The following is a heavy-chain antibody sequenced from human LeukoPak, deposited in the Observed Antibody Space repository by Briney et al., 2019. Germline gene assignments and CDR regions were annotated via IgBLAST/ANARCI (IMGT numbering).Heavy chain of an antibody. J-gene: IGHJ6*02. CDR1: GFTFSDYY. CDR3: ARGPPTYYYDSSGYYYNYYYGMDV. Sequence: GSLRLSCVASGFTFSDYYMSWIRQPPGKGLEWIGEINHSGSTNYNPSLKSRVTISVDTSKNQFSLKLSSVTAADTAVYYCARGPPTYYYDSSGYYYNYYYGMDVWGQGTTVTVSS. D-gene: IGHD3-22*01. CDR2: INHSGST. V-gene: IGHV4-34*01.